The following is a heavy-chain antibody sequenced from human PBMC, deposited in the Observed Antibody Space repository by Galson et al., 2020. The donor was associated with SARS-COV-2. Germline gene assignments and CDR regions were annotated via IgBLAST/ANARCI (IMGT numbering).Heavy chain of an antibody. D-gene: IGHD3-22*01. CDR2: ISAGGGST. J-gene: IGHJ4*02. CDR1: GGSFSGYY. V-gene: IGHV3-23*01. Sequence: ETLSLTCAVYGGSFSGYYWSWIRQPPGKGLEWVSGISAGGGSTYYADSVKGRVTVSRDNSKTTLYLQMNSLRADDTALYYCAKGTNYYDSSGYFDYWGQGTLVTVSS. CDR3: AKGTNYYDSSGYFDY.